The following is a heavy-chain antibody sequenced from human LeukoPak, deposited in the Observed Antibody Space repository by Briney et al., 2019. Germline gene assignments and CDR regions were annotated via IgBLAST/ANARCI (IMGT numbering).Heavy chain of an antibody. Sequence: ASVKVSCKASGYTFTSYAMHWVRQAPGQRLEWMGWINAGNGNTKYSQKFQGRVTITRDTSASTAYMELSSLRAEDTAVYHCARDRGSWSQYGMDVWGQGTTVTVSS. CDR3: ARDRGSWSQYGMDV. CDR2: INAGNGNT. CDR1: GYTFTSYA. J-gene: IGHJ6*02. V-gene: IGHV1-3*01. D-gene: IGHD6-13*01.